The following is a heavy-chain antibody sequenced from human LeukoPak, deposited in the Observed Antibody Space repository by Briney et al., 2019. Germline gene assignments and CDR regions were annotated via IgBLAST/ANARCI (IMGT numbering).Heavy chain of an antibody. Sequence: SVTLSLTCTVSGGSISSSSYYWGWIRQPPGKGLEWIGSIYYSGSTYYNPSLKSRVTISVDTSKNQFSLKLTSVTAADTAVYYCARGVNSGYFDYCGQGTLVTVSS. D-gene: IGHD1-26*01. CDR2: IYYSGST. CDR3: ARGVNSGYFDY. CDR1: GGSISSSSYY. V-gene: IGHV4-39*07. J-gene: IGHJ4*02.